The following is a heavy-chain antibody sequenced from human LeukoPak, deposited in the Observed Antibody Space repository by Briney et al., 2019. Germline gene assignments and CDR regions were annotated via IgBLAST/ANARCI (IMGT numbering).Heavy chain of an antibody. CDR3: ATGRITNDAFDI. J-gene: IGHJ3*02. Sequence: PGGSLRLSCAASGFTFSNAWMSWVRQAPGKGLECVGRITSKTDGGTTDYAAPVKGRFTISRDDSKNTLYLQMNSLKTEDTAVYYCATGRITNDAFDIWGQGTMVTVSS. V-gene: IGHV3-15*01. CDR2: ITSKTDGGTT. D-gene: IGHD3-10*01. CDR1: GFTFSNAW.